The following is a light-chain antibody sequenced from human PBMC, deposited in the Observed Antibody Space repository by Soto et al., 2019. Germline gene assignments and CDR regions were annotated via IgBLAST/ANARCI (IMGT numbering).Light chain of an antibody. J-gene: IGLJ1*01. CDR2: GTH. V-gene: IGLV1-40*02. CDR3: QSYDGRLSGYV. CDR1: SSNIGAPYD. Sequence: VREPSWESGCLGQTVVISCSGSSSNIGAPYDVNWYRQIPGTAPKLLIYGTHTRPSGVPERFSGSKSGTSATLAITGLQAEDEADYYCQSYDGRLSGYVFGTGTKVTVL.